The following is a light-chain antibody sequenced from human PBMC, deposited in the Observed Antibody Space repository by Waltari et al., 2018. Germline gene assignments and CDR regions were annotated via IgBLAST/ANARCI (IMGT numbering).Light chain of an antibody. CDR1: QSVSSSY. V-gene: IGKV3-20*01. CDR2: DAS. CDR3: QQYGSSPRYT. Sequence: EIVLTQSPGTLSLSPGERATLSCRASQSVSSSYLAWYQQTPGQAPRLLIYDASSRATGIPDRFSGSGSGTDFTLTISRLEPEDFAMYYCQQYGSSPRYTFGQGTKLEIK. J-gene: IGKJ2*01.